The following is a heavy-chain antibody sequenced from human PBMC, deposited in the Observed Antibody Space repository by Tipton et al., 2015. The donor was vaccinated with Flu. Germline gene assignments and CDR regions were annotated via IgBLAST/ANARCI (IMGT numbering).Heavy chain of an antibody. D-gene: IGHD4-11*01. CDR3: ARRDFSNYVSDPKNWFDP. J-gene: IGHJ5*02. CDR2: INHNGNT. V-gene: IGHV4-59*08. CDR1: DGSITSYY. Sequence: GLVKPSETLSLTCTVSDGSITSYYWSWIRQPPGKGLEWIGNINHNGNTYHNASLRSRVTISVDTSRNHFSLKLSSVTAADTAVYYCARRDFSNYVSDPKNWFDPWGQGTLVTVSS.